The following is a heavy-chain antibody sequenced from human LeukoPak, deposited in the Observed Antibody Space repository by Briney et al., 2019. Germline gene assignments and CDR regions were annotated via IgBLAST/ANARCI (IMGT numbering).Heavy chain of an antibody. Sequence: ASVKVSCKVSGYTLTELSMHWVRQAPGTGLEWVGGFYHADGDTIYTQKFQGRVTMTEYTSTDTAYMELSSLRSEDTAVYYCANALMTTVVTRGAFDIWGQGTMVTVSS. V-gene: IGHV1-24*01. J-gene: IGHJ3*02. CDR3: ANALMTTVVTRGAFDI. D-gene: IGHD4-23*01. CDR2: FYHADGDT. CDR1: GYTLTELS.